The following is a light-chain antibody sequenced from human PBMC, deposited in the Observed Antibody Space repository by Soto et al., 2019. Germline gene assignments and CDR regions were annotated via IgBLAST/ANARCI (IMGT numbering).Light chain of an antibody. V-gene: IGLV2-14*01. J-gene: IGLJ2*01. Sequence: QSVLTQPAYVSGSPGQSITISCTGTSSDVGGYNYVSWYQQHPGKAPKLMIYEVSNRPSGVSNRFSGSKSGNTDSLTISGRKAEDGADYYCSSYTSSSTRLVFGGGTKVTVL. CDR1: SSDVGGYNY. CDR3: SSYTSSSTRLV. CDR2: EVS.